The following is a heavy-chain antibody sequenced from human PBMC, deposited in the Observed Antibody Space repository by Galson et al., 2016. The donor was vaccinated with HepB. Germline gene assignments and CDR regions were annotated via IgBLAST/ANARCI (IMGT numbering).Heavy chain of an antibody. Sequence: SLRLSCAASGFTFSSYSMTWVRQAPGKGLEWISSIDSSANFMYYADSVKGRFTVSRDNAKNSLYLQMNSLRAEDTAVYYCARGCTRCSTNWFDPWGQGTLVTVSS. CDR3: ARGCTRCSTNWFDP. CDR2: IDSSANFM. D-gene: IGHD2-2*02. CDR1: GFTFSSYS. J-gene: IGHJ5*02. V-gene: IGHV3-21*01.